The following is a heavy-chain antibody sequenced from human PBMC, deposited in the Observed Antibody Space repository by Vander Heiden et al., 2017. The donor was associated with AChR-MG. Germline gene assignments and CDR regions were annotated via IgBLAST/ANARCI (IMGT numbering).Heavy chain of an antibody. J-gene: IGHJ4*02. Sequence: QVQLQESGPGLVKPSQTLSLTCTVSGGSISSGGYSWSWIRQHPGKGLEWIGYIYYSGSTYYNPSLKSRVTISVDTSKNQFSLKLSSVTAADTAVYYCASSSSGSYANLGYYFDYWGQGTLVTVSS. D-gene: IGHD3-22*01. CDR1: GGSISSGGYS. CDR2: IYYSGST. CDR3: ASSSSGSYANLGYYFDY. V-gene: IGHV4-31*03.